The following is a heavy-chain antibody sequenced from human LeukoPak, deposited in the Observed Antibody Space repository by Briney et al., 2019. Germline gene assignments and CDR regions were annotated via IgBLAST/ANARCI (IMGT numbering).Heavy chain of an antibody. CDR1: GFTFDDYA. D-gene: IGHD4/OR15-4a*01. V-gene: IGHV3-9*01. J-gene: IGHJ4*02. CDR3: AKNLEIPNGDY. Sequence: GGSLRLSCAASGFTFDDYAMHWVRQAPGKGLEWVSGISWNSGSIGYADSVKGRFTISRDNAKNSLYLQMNSLRAEDTALYYCAKNLEIPNGDYWGQGTLVTVSS. CDR2: ISWNSGSI.